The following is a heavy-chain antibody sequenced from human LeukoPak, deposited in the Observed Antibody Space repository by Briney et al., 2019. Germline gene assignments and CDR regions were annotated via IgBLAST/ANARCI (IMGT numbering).Heavy chain of an antibody. J-gene: IGHJ4*02. CDR2: IRSSGSTI. CDR3: AKVVGDSSGWYEPDY. Sequence: PGGSLRLSCAASGFTFSSYSMNWVRQAPGKGLEWVSYIRSSGSTIYYADSVKGRFTISRDNAKNSLYLQMNSLRAEDMAVYYCAKVVGDSSGWYEPDYWGQGTLVTVSS. CDR1: GFTFSSYS. D-gene: IGHD6-19*01. V-gene: IGHV3-48*01.